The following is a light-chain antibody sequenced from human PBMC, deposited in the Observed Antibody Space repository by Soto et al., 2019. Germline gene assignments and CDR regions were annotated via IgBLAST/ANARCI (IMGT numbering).Light chain of an antibody. V-gene: IGLV1-51*01. CDR1: SSNIGNNY. CDR2: DNN. Sequence: QSVLTQPPSVSAAPGQKVTISCSGSSSNIGNNYVSWYQQLPGTAPKLLIYDNNKRPSGIPDRFSGSKSGTSASLVITGLQAEDEADYYCQSYDTSLSGWVIFGGGTKLTVL. CDR3: QSYDTSLSGWVI. J-gene: IGLJ2*01.